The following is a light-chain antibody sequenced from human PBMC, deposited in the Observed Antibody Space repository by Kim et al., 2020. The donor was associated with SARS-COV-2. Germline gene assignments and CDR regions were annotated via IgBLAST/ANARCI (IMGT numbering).Light chain of an antibody. CDR3: QQYGNWPPYT. J-gene: IGKJ2*01. CDR1: QSVGSN. CDR2: GTS. V-gene: IGKV3D-15*01. Sequence: VAPGESATLSCRASQSVGSNLAWYQQISGQAPRLLIYGTSLRATGIPVRFRGSGSGTEFTLTISGLQSEDFAVYYCQQYGNWPPYTFGQGTKLEI.